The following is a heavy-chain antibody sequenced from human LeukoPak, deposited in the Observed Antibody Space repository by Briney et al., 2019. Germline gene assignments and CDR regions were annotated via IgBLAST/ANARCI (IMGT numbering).Heavy chain of an antibody. V-gene: IGHV3-64*04. CDR1: GFTFNRFY. Sequence: GGSLRLSCSASGFTFNRFYLHWVRQAPGKGLEFVSHISSNGATTYYAAPVKGRFTISRDDSKDTLYLQMNSLRTEDTAVYYCNTDPSFFVIPQWGQGTLVTVST. CDR3: NTDPSFFVIPQ. J-gene: IGHJ4*02. CDR2: ISSNGATT. D-gene: IGHD3-16*02.